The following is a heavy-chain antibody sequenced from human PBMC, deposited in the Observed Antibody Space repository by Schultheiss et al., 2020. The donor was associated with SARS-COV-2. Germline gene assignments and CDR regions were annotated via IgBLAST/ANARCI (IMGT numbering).Heavy chain of an antibody. V-gene: IGHV4-4*07. D-gene: IGHD5-18*01. CDR3: ARDPLHVDTAMAPHLDV. Sequence: SETLSLTCTVSGGSISSYYWSWIRQPAGKGLELIGRFYTSGSTNYNPSLKSRVTMSVDTSKNQFSLKLSSVTAADTAVYYCARDPLHVDTAMAPHLDVWGQGTTVTVSS. CDR2: FYTSGST. CDR1: GGSISSYY. J-gene: IGHJ6*02.